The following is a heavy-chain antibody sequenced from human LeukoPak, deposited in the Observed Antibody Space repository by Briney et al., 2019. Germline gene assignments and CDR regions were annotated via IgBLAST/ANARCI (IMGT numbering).Heavy chain of an antibody. D-gene: IGHD5-12*01. CDR3: ARDGGLRSYAFDI. CDR1: GGSTSSYY. V-gene: IGHV4-59*01. J-gene: IGHJ3*02. Sequence: SETLSLTCTVSGGSTSSYYWSWIRQPPGKGLEWIGYIYYSGSTNYNPSLKSRVTISVDTSKNQFSLKLSSVTAADTAVYYCARDGGLRSYAFDIWGQGTMVTVSS. CDR2: IYYSGST.